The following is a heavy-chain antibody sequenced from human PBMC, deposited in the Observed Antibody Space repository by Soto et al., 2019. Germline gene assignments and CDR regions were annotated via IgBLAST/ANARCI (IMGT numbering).Heavy chain of an antibody. J-gene: IGHJ2*01. CDR3: ARGGGNFGQYFDL. CDR2: IYHTGST. CDR1: GGSISKSRW. D-gene: IGHD2-21*01. Sequence: QVQLQESGPGLVKPSGTLSLTCVVSGGSISKSRWWSWVRQPPGKGLEWIVEIYHTGSTNNKPSLTSRVTISVDMSKNQFSLHLMSVAAADTAGYYCARGGGNFGQYFDLWGRGTLVTVSS. V-gene: IGHV4-4*02.